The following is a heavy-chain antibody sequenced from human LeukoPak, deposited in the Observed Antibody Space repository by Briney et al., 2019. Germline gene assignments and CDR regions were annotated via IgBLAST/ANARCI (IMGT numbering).Heavy chain of an antibody. V-gene: IGHV3-20*01. CDR1: GFTFDDYG. CDR2: INWNGGST. D-gene: IGHD2-2*01. Sequence: PGGSLRLSCAASGFTFDDYGMSWVRQAPGKGLEWVSGINWNGGSTGYADSVKGRFTISRDNAKNSLYLQMNSLRAEDMALYHCARACSSTSCYGAFDIWGQGTMVTVSS. CDR3: ARACSSTSCYGAFDI. J-gene: IGHJ3*02.